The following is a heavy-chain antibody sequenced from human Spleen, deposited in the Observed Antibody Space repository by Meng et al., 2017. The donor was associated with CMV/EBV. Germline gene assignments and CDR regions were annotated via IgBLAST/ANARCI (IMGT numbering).Heavy chain of an antibody. CDR2: INPNSGGT. CDR1: GYTFTGSY. Sequence: ASVKVSCKASGYTFTGSYIHWVRQAPGQGLEWMGWINPNSGGTNYAQKFQGRVTMTRDTSISTAYMELSRLRSEDTAVYYCASGSIAATTQYDYHYGMDVWGQGTTVTVSS. CDR3: ASGSIAATTQYDYHYGMDV. D-gene: IGHD5-12*01. V-gene: IGHV1-2*02. J-gene: IGHJ6*02.